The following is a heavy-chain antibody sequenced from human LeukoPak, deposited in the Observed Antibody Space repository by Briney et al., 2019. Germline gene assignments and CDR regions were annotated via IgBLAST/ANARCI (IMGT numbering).Heavy chain of an antibody. CDR2: ISSDESST. J-gene: IGHJ6*03. CDR1: AFTFTDYW. CDR3: ARVLPAAGRYMDV. Sequence: GGSPRLSCAASAFTFTDYWMHWVRQAPGKGLVWVSRISSDESSTSYADSVKGRFTISRDNAKNTLYLQMNSLRAEDTAVYYCARVLPAAGRYMDVWGKGTTVTVSS. V-gene: IGHV3-74*01. D-gene: IGHD2-2*01.